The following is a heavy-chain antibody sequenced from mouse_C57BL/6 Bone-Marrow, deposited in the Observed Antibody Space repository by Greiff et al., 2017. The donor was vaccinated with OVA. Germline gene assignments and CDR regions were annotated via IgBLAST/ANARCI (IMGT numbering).Heavy chain of an antibody. Sequence: VQLQQPGAELVKPGASVKLSCKASGYTFTSYWMHWVKQRPGQGLEWIGMIHPNSGSTNYNEKFKSKATLTVDKSSSTAYMQLSSLTSEDSAVDYCAREGTGWYFDVWGTGTTVTVSS. CDR1: GYTFTSYW. CDR2: IHPNSGST. V-gene: IGHV1-64*01. J-gene: IGHJ1*03. D-gene: IGHD3-3*01. CDR3: AREGTGWYFDV.